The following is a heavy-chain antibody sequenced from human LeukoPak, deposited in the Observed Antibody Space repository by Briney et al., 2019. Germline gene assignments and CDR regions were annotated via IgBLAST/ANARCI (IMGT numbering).Heavy chain of an antibody. D-gene: IGHD3-3*01. Sequence: GGSLRLSCAASGFTFSSYWMSWVRQAPGKGLEWVANIKQVGSEKYYVDSVKGRFTISRDNAKNSLYLQMNSLRAEDTAVYYCASFVLEWLFDYYMDVWGKGTTVTVSS. CDR3: ASFVLEWLFDYYMDV. CDR2: IKQVGSEK. V-gene: IGHV3-7*01. J-gene: IGHJ6*03. CDR1: GFTFSSYW.